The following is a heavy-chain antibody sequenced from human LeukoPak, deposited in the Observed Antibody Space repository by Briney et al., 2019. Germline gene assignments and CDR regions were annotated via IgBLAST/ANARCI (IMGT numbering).Heavy chain of an antibody. J-gene: IGHJ4*02. Sequence: GGSLRLSCAASGFTFSSYGMHWVRQAPGKGLEWVAFIRYDGSNKYYADSVKGRFTISRGNSKNTLYLQMNSLRAEDTAVYYCAKGEEYYYDSSGYRDYFDYWGQGTLVTVSS. CDR2: IRYDGSNK. V-gene: IGHV3-30*02. CDR3: AKGEEYYYDSSGYRDYFDY. CDR1: GFTFSSYG. D-gene: IGHD3-22*01.